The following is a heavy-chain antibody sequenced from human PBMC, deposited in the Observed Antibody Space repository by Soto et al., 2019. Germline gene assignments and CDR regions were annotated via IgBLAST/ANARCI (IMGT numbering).Heavy chain of an antibody. V-gene: IGHV3-9*01. J-gene: IGHJ2*01. Sequence: EVQLVESGGALVKPGRSLRLSCAASGFTFDESVMHWVRQVPGKGLEWVSGINWSSGSIDYVDSVKGRFTISRDNAKNSLYLQMHSLRIEDTALYFCVKGSGWYPGGWYFALWGRGTVVTVSS. D-gene: IGHD6-19*01. CDR2: INWSSGSI. CDR1: GFTFDESV. CDR3: VKGSGWYPGGWYFAL.